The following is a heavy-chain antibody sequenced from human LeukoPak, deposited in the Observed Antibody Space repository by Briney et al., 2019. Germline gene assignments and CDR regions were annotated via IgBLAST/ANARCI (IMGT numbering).Heavy chain of an antibody. D-gene: IGHD3-3*01. J-gene: IGHJ4*02. CDR3: ARATLRLDFDY. Sequence: ASVKVSCKASGYTFTGHYMHWVRQAPGQGLEWMGWINPNSGGTNYAQKFQGRVTMTRDTSISTAYMELSRLRSDDTAAYYCARATLRLDFDYWGQGTLVTVSS. CDR1: GYTFTGHY. V-gene: IGHV1-2*02. CDR2: INPNSGGT.